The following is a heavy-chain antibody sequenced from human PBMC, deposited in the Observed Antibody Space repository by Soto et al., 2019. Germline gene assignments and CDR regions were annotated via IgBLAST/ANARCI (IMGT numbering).Heavy chain of an antibody. Sequence: QVQLVQSGAEVKKPGSSVKVSCKASGGTFSSYAISWVRQAPGQGLEWMGGIIPIFGTANYVQKLQGRVTITADESTSTAYMELSSLRSEDTAVYYCAREYGGYERGYYYYGMDVWGQGTTVTVSS. J-gene: IGHJ6*02. V-gene: IGHV1-69*01. CDR1: GGTFSSYA. CDR2: IIPIFGTA. D-gene: IGHD5-12*01. CDR3: AREYGGYERGYYYYGMDV.